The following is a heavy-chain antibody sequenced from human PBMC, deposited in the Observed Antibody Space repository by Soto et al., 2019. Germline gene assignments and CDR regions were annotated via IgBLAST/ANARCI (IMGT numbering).Heavy chain of an antibody. Sequence: PSETLSLTCTVSGGSISSYYWSWIRQPPGKGLEWIGYIYYSGSTNYNPSLKSRVTISVDTSKNQFSLKLSSVTAADTAVYYCARLKASSIRYYYYYMDVWGKGTTVTVS. J-gene: IGHJ6*03. CDR3: ARLKASSIRYYYYYMDV. V-gene: IGHV4-59*08. CDR2: IYYSGST. D-gene: IGHD3-10*01. CDR1: GGSISSYY.